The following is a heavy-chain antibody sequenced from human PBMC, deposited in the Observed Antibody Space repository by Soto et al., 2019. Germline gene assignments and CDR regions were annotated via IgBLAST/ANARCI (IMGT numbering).Heavy chain of an antibody. CDR2: IYYSGST. J-gene: IGHJ6*02. Sequence: SETLSLTCTVSSGSVSSGDYFWSWLRQSPGKRLEWIAYIYYSGSTNYNPSLKSRATISVDTSESQVSMTLTSMTAADAALYYCARSPNYYYYGFDVWGQGTAVTVSS. CDR1: SGSVSSGDYF. V-gene: IGHV4-61*08. CDR3: ARSPNYYYYGFDV. D-gene: IGHD3-10*01.